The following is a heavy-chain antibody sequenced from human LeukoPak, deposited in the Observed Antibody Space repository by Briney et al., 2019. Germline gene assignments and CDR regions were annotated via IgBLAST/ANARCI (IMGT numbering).Heavy chain of an antibody. D-gene: IGHD3-16*01. CDR1: GFTFSSYE. Sequence: GGSLRLSCAASGFTFSSYEMNCVRQAPGKGLEWISYIGSTSSSIYYADSVKGRFTISRDNPKNSVHLQMNSLRAEDTATYYCVIAYGGFLDYWGQGTLVTVSS. CDR3: VIAYGGFLDY. V-gene: IGHV3-48*03. J-gene: IGHJ4*02. CDR2: IGSTSSSI.